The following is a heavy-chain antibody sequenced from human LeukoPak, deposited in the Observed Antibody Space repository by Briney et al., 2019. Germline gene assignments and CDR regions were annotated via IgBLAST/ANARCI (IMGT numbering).Heavy chain of an antibody. D-gene: IGHD6-13*01. Sequence: GGSLRLSCAASGFTFSNYAMHWVRQAPGKGLEWVAVISYDGSNKFYAESVKGRFTISRDNAKNTLYLQMNSLRAEDTAVYYCARGDSWYEDYWGQGTLVTVSS. V-gene: IGHV3-30-3*01. CDR2: ISYDGSNK. CDR3: ARGDSWYEDY. CDR1: GFTFSNYA. J-gene: IGHJ4*02.